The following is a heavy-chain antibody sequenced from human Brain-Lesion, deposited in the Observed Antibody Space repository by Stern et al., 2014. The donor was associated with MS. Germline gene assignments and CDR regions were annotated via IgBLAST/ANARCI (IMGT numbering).Heavy chain of an antibody. D-gene: IGHD3-9*01. V-gene: IGHV4-61*02. CDR3: ARGYYGVLTGNGGHGFDI. Sequence: QVQLVQSGPGLVKPSQTLSLTCTVSGGSISSGNYYWSWIRQPAGEGLEWIGRLYSRGGTKNTPPLKRGVPIQETTSTNRFSVGLSCVTAADTAVYFCARGYYGVLTGNGGHGFDIWGQGTMVTVSS. CDR2: LYSRGGT. CDR1: GGSISSGNYY. J-gene: IGHJ3*02.